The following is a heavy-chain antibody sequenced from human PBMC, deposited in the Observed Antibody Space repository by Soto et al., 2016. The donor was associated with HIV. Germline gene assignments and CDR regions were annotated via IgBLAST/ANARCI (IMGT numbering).Heavy chain of an antibody. Sequence: EVQLVESGGGLVQPGGSLRLSCAASGFTFSSYSMNWVRQAPGKGLEWVSYISSSSSTIYYADSVKGRFTISRDNAKNSLYLQMNSLRAEDTAVYYCARDEYSSPNWFDPWGQGTLVTVSS. CDR3: ARDEYSSPNWFDP. D-gene: IGHD6-6*01. CDR2: ISSSSSTI. J-gene: IGHJ5*02. CDR1: GFTFSSYS. V-gene: IGHV3-48*01.